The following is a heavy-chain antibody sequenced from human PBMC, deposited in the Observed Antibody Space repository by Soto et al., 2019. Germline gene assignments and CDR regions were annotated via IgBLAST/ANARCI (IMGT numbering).Heavy chain of an antibody. CDR3: TREDSAYDSPYYYGMDV. V-gene: IGHV3-21*01. D-gene: IGHD3-3*01. J-gene: IGHJ6*02. CDR2: ISSSSSYI. CDR1: GFTFSSYS. Sequence: EVQLVESGGGLVKPGGSLRLSCAASGFTFSSYSMNWVRQAPGKGLEWVSSISSSSSYIYYADSVKGRFTISRDNAQNSLYLQMNSLRAEDTAVYYCTREDSAYDSPYYYGMDVWGQGTTVTVSS.